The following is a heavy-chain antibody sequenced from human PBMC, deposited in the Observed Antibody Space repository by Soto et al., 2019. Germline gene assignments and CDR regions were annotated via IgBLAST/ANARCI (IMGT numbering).Heavy chain of an antibody. CDR3: ARGEDNYGGNSIYYFDY. J-gene: IGHJ4*02. D-gene: IGHD4-17*01. V-gene: IGHV4-4*02. Sequence: SETLSLTCAVSGGSISSSNWWSWVRQPPGKGLEWIGEIYHSGSTNYNPSLKSRVTISVDKSKNQFSLRLSSVTAADTAVYYCARGEDNYGGNSIYYFDYWGQGTLVTVSS. CDR1: GGSISSSNW. CDR2: IYHSGST.